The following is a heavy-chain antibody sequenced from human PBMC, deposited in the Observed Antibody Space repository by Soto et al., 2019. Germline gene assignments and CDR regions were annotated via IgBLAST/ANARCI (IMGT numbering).Heavy chain of an antibody. J-gene: IGHJ5*02. CDR2: VVPILGMA. CDR1: GGTFSSYS. CDR3: ARGGAVVVPGSVDRHNWFDP. D-gene: IGHD2-2*01. Sequence: QVQLVQSGAEVKKPGSSVKVSCEASGGTFSSYSFSWVRQAPGQGLEWMGRVVPILGMANYAQKFQGRVTITADKSTSTVYMEMGSLRSADTAVYYCARGGAVVVPGSVDRHNWFDPWGQGTLVTVSS. V-gene: IGHV1-69*02.